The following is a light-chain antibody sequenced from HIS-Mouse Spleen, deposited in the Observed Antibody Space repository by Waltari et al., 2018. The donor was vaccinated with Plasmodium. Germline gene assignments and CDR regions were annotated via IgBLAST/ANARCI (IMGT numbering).Light chain of an antibody. CDR3: QSYDSSNWV. Sequence: NFMLTQPHSVSESPGKTVTISCTRSSGSIASNYVQWYQQRPGSAPTTEFSDDNQRPTGVPDRFSGAIDSSSNSASLTIAGLKTEDEADYYCQSYDSSNWVFGGGTKLTVL. CDR1: SGSIASNY. J-gene: IGLJ3*02. CDR2: DDN. V-gene: IGLV6-57*04.